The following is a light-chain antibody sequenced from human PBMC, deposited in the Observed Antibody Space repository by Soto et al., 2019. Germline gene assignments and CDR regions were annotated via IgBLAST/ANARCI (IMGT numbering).Light chain of an antibody. CDR1: KSDVGSYNL. CDR3: CSYAGSSTQSYV. J-gene: IGLJ1*01. Sequence: QCVLTQAASVFGSPGQSITISCTGTKSDVGSYNLVSWYQQHPGKAPKVIIYEVSERPSGVSDRFSGSKSGNTASLMISGLQAEDEADYYCCSYAGSSTQSYVFGSGTKVTVL. V-gene: IGLV2-23*02. CDR2: EVS.